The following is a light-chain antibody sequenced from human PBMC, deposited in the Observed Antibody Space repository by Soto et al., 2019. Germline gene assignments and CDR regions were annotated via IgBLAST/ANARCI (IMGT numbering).Light chain of an antibody. CDR2: AAS. V-gene: IGKV1-27*01. Sequence: DIQVTQSPSSLSASVGDRVTITCRASQGIRNYLAWYQQKPGKVPKLLIYAASTLQSGVPSRFSGSGSGTDFNLTISSLQPEDVATYYCPKYNSAPRTFGQGTKVDIK. J-gene: IGKJ1*01. CDR1: QGIRNY. CDR3: PKYNSAPRT.